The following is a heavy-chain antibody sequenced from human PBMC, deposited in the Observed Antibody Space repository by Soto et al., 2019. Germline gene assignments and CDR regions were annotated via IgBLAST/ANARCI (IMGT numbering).Heavy chain of an antibody. Sequence: QAHLVESGGGVVQPRRSLRLSCAASGFTFTSYGMHWVRQAPGTRLEWVAVISYDGGLQHYADSVKGRFTISRDNSKNMVLLQMNSLRAEDTAVYYCVSDRGYGHASVPYSWGQGTLVSVSS. CDR1: GFTFTSYG. CDR2: ISYDGGLQ. D-gene: IGHD5-18*01. CDR3: VSDRGYGHASVPYS. J-gene: IGHJ4*02. V-gene: IGHV3-30*03.